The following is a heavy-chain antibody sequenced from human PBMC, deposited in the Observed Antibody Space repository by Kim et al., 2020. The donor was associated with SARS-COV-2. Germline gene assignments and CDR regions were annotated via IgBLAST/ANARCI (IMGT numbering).Heavy chain of an antibody. J-gene: IGHJ4*02. CDR1: GYTFTRSY. V-gene: IGHV1-46*01. D-gene: IGHD3-10*01. CDR2: IYPSVGIT. CDR3: ARDPYGRHFDY. Sequence: ASVKVSCKASGYTFTRSYMHLVPQAPVPVLEWIGIIYPSVGITSYAQKFQGRVTMTSDTSTSTVYMELSSLRSEDTAVYYCARDPYGRHFDYWGQGTLVTVSS.